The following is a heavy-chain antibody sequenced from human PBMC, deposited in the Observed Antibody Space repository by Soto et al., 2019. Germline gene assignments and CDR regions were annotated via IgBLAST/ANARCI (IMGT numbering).Heavy chain of an antibody. J-gene: IGHJ3*02. CDR1: GFTFSSYW. V-gene: IGHV3-7*03. CDR2: IKKDGSEK. CDR3: ARRIPPSTYYDYIWGNYALDI. D-gene: IGHD3-16*01. Sequence: EVQLVESGGGLVQPGGSLRLACAASGFTFSSYWMTWVRQAPGKGLEWVATIKKDGSEKFYVDSVKGRFTISRDKAKNSLYLNINRLRSEDTAVFYCARRIPPSTYYDYIWGNYALDIWGQGTRVTVSS.